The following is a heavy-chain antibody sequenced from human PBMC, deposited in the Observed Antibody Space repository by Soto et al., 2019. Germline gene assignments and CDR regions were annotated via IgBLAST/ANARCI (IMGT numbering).Heavy chain of an antibody. V-gene: IGHV3-74*01. CDR2: INSDGSST. CDR1: GFTFSSFW. Sequence: GGSLRLSCAASGFTFSSFWMHWVCQAPGKGLVWVSRINSDGSSTTYADSVKGRFTISRDNAKNTLYLQMNSLRAEDTAVYYCARRYCSGGSCNIDYWGQGTLVTVSS. J-gene: IGHJ4*02. CDR3: ARRYCSGGSCNIDY. D-gene: IGHD2-15*01.